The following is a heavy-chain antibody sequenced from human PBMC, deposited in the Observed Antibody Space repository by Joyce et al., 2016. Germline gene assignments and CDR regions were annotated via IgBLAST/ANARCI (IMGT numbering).Heavy chain of an antibody. CDR2: ISGASSYI. J-gene: IGHJ6*02. V-gene: IGHV3-21*01. CDR3: ARGPNCSGGTCYSTYKYYGMDV. CDR1: GFTFSSYS. Sequence: EVQLVEYGGALVKPGGSLRVSCVASGFTFSSYSLAWVRPGPGNGLEGVSDISGASSYIFYADSMKGRFTISRDNAKNSLYVQMNSLRGEDTAVYYCARGPNCSGGTCYSTYKYYGMDVWGQGTTVTVSS. D-gene: IGHD2-15*01.